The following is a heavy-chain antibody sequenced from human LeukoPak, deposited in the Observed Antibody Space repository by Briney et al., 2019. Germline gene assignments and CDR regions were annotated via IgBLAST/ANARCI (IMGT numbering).Heavy chain of an antibody. D-gene: IGHD6-13*01. CDR2: IGPGSNIM. V-gene: IGHV3-48*02. CDR3: ARAAYSSSPDY. CDR1: GFTFSSYS. J-gene: IGHJ4*02. Sequence: PGGSLRLSCAASGFTFSSYSMNWARQAPGKGLEWVSYIGPGSNIMYYADSVKGRFTASTDNAKNSLYLQMNRLRDEDTAVYYCARAAYSSSPDYWGQGTLVTVSS.